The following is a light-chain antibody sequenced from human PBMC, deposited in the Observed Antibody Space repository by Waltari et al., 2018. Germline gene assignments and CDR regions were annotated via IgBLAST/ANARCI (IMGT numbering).Light chain of an antibody. V-gene: IGKV3-20*01. Sequence: EIVLTQSPGTLSLSPGERATLSCRASQSVSRYLAWYQQKPGQAPRLLIYDTSIRATGVPDRFGGSGSGTDFSLTISRLEPEDFAVYYCQKYGTLPATFGQG. CDR3: QKYGTLPAT. CDR1: QSVSRY. J-gene: IGKJ1*01. CDR2: DTS.